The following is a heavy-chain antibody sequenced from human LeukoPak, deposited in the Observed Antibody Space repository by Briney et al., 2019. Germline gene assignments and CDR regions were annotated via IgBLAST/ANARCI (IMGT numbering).Heavy chain of an antibody. CDR1: GFSFSSYS. V-gene: IGHV3-21*01. CDR2: ISSSSSYI. D-gene: IGHD3-10*01. CDR3: ERDLVPSPYNYASGSYYQGFDY. Sequence: PGGSLRLSCAASGFSFSSYSMNWVRQAPGKGLEWVSSISSSSSYIYYADSVKGRFTISRDNAKNSLYLQMNSLRAEDTAVYYCERDLVPSPYNYASGSYYQGFDYWGQGTLVTVSS. J-gene: IGHJ4*02.